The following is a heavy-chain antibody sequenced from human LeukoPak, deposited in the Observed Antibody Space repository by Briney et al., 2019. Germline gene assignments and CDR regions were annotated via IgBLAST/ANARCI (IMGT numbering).Heavy chain of an antibody. CDR2: IIPILGIA. Sequence: SVKVSCKASGGTFSSYAISWVRQAPGQGLEWMGRIIPILGIANYAQKFQGRVTITADKSTSTAYMELSSLRSEDTAVYYCARGSDYYDSSGYSYYFDHWGQGTLVTVSS. J-gene: IGHJ4*02. V-gene: IGHV1-69*04. CDR3: ARGSDYYDSSGYSYYFDH. D-gene: IGHD3-22*01. CDR1: GGTFSSYA.